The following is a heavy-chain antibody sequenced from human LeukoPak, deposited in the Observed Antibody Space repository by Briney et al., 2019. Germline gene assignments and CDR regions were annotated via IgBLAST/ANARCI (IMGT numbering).Heavy chain of an antibody. CDR2: ISGSGGST. CDR3: AKVHPDIVVVPAAVFDY. J-gene: IGHJ4*02. Sequence: GRSLRLSCAASGFTFSSYAMSWVRQAPGKGLEWVSAISGSGGSTYYADSVKGRFTISRDNSKNTLYLQMNSLRAEDTAVYYCAKVHPDIVVVPAAVFDYWGQGTLVTVSS. CDR1: GFTFSSYA. V-gene: IGHV3-23*01. D-gene: IGHD2-2*01.